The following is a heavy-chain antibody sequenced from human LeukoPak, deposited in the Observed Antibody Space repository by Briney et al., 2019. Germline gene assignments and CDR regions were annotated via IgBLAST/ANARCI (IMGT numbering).Heavy chain of an antibody. CDR3: AAVYYDSSGYYYVETPFDY. CDR1: GYTLTELS. CDR2: FDPEDGET. D-gene: IGHD3-22*01. V-gene: IGHV1-24*01. J-gene: IGHJ4*02. Sequence: GASVKVSCKVSGYTLTELSMHWVRQAPGKGLEWMGGFDPEDGETIYAQKFQGRVTMTEDTSTDTAYMELSSLRSEDTAVYYCAAVYYDSSGYYYVETPFDYWGQGTLVTVSS.